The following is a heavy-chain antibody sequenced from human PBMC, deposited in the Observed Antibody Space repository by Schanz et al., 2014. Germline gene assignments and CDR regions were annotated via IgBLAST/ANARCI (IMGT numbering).Heavy chain of an antibody. Sequence: EVHLLVESGGGLVQPGVSLRLSCAASGFTFEDYAMHWVRQAPGKGLEWVSGISWNSGSIGYADSVKGRFTISRDNAKNSLYLQMNSLRAEDTAVYYCARGDILTGLYPYYFDSWGQGTLVTVSS. V-gene: IGHV3-9*01. J-gene: IGHJ4*02. CDR2: ISWNSGSI. D-gene: IGHD3-9*01. CDR1: GFTFEDYA. CDR3: ARGDILTGLYPYYFDS.